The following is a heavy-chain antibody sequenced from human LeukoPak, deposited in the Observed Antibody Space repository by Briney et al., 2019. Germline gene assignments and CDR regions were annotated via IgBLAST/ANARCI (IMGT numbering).Heavy chain of an antibody. J-gene: IGHJ3*02. CDR1: GFTFSSYA. CDR2: ISYDGSNK. Sequence: GGSLRLSCAASGFTFSSYAMHWVRQASGKGLEWVAVISYDGSNKYYADSVKGRFTISRDNSKNTLYLQMNSLRAEDTAVYYCARDISYCSSTSSCSGAFDIWGQGTMVTVSS. CDR3: ARDISYCSSTSSCSGAFDI. D-gene: IGHD2-2*01. V-gene: IGHV3-30*04.